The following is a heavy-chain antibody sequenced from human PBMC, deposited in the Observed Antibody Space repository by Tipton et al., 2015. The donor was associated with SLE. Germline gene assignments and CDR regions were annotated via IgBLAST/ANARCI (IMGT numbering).Heavy chain of an antibody. V-gene: IGHV4-59*12. CDR1: GGSISSYY. Sequence: TLSLTCTVSGGSISSYYWSWIRQPPGKGLEWIGYIYYSGSTNSNPSLKSRVTISVDTSKNQFSLKLSSVTAAETAVYYCARGAGSSGDFVYWDQRALLPVSS. CDR2: IYYSGST. J-gene: IGHJ4*02. CDR3: ARGAGSSGDFVY. D-gene: IGHD2-15*01.